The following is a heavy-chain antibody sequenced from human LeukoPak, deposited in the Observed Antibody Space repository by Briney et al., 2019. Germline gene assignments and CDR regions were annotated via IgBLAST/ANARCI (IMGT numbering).Heavy chain of an antibody. CDR1: GFTFSSYA. Sequence: GRSLRLSCAASGFTFSSYAMPWVRQAPGKGLEWVAVISYDGSNKYYADSVKGRFTISRDNSKNTLYLQMNSLRAEDTAVYYCARDRWFGDDHSYYYYYGMDVWGQGTTVTVSS. CDR3: ARDRWFGDDHSYYYYYGMDV. CDR2: ISYDGSNK. V-gene: IGHV3-30-3*01. D-gene: IGHD3-10*01. J-gene: IGHJ6*02.